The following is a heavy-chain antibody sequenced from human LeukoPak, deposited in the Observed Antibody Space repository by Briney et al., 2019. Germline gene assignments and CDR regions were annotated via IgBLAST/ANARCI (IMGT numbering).Heavy chain of an antibody. CDR3: ARDRGPSYDSGIYYQYYFHY. D-gene: IGHD3-10*01. J-gene: IGHJ4*02. Sequence: ASVNVSCKASGYTFTGYYVHWMRQAPGQGLEWMGWINPNSGDTEYEQKFQGRVTMTRDTSIATAYMEMTRLAPDGTAVYCCARDRGPSYDSGIYYQYYFHYWGQGTLVTVSS. V-gene: IGHV1-2*02. CDR2: INPNSGDT. CDR1: GYTFTGYY.